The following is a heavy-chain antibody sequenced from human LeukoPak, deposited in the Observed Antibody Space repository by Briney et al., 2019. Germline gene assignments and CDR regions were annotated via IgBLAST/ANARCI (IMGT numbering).Heavy chain of an antibody. D-gene: IGHD1-26*01. Sequence: PSETLSLTCTVSGASITDYYWSWIRQTPEMGLEYIGYIHISGKTYNNPSLKGRVTVSLDTSQNQFSLKLTSVTAADTAVYFCARHLGEGTYPMDRWGQGILVPVSS. CDR3: ARHLGEGTYPMDR. CDR1: GASITDYY. V-gene: IGHV4-59*08. J-gene: IGHJ5*02. CDR2: IHISGKT.